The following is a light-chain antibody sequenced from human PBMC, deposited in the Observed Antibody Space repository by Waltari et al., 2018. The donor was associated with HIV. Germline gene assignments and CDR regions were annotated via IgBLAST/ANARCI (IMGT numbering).Light chain of an antibody. Sequence: QSALTQPASVAGSPGQSITISCSGSRSDVGGYNYVSWYQQHPGKAPKLMIYDVSDRPSGFSNRFSGSKSDNTASLTISGLQTEDEADYYCSSYTSSYTVIFGGGTKLTVL. V-gene: IGLV2-14*01. CDR1: RSDVGGYNY. CDR3: SSYTSSYTVI. CDR2: DVS. J-gene: IGLJ2*01.